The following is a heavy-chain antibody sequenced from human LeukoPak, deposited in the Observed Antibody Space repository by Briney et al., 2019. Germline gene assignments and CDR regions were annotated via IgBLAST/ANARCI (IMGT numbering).Heavy chain of an antibody. CDR2: INRDGRET. Sequence: GGALRLSCAASGVTFSSHGMHWVRQAPGKGLVWVSRINRDGRETSYADSVKGRFTISRDNAKNTLYLQMSSLRAEDTAVYSCARWFDPWGQGTLVTVSS. CDR1: GVTFSSHG. CDR3: ARWFDP. V-gene: IGHV3-74*01. J-gene: IGHJ5*02.